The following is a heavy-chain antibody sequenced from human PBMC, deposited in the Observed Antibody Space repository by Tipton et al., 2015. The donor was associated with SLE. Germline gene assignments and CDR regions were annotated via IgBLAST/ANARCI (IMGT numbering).Heavy chain of an antibody. J-gene: IGHJ3*01. D-gene: IGHD4-17*01. V-gene: IGHV4-59*01. CDR2: IYDTGST. CDR3: ARTYGDAAFDL. Sequence: TLSLTCTVSGCSISSNYWSWIRQSPGKGLAWIGYIYDTGSTHYNPSLKSRITISLDTSKSQFALKLSSVTAADTALYYCARTYGDAAFDLWGQGTKVTVSS. CDR1: GCSISSNY.